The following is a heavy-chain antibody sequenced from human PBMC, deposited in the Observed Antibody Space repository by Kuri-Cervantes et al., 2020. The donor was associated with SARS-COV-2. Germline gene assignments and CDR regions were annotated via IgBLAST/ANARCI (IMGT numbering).Heavy chain of an antibody. CDR2: ISHSENT. Sequence: SETLSLPCVVNGGSFIGYYWSWIRQPPGKGLEWIGEISHSENTNYNPSLKSRVTISLDTSKNQFPLKLTSVTAADTAVYYCARGCNRITIFGVINGSAAENWFDPWGQGTLVTVSS. V-gene: IGHV4-34*01. CDR3: ARGCNRITIFGVINGSAAENWFDP. D-gene: IGHD3-3*01. J-gene: IGHJ5*02. CDR1: GGSFIGYY.